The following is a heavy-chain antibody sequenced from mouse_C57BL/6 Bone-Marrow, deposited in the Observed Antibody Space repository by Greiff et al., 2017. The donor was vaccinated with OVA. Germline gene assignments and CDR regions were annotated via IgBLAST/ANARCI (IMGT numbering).Heavy chain of an antibody. CDR2: IDPENGDT. D-gene: IGHD1-1*01. CDR1: GYNFKDDY. CDR3: TTIYYGSSYGGAY. Sequence: VQLQQSGAELVRPGASVKLPCTASGYNFKDDYMHWVKQRPEQGLEWIGGIDPENGDTEYASKFQGKATITAEPSSNTAYLQLRSLTSEDTAFYYCTTIYYGSSYGGAYWGRGTMVTVSA. J-gene: IGHJ3*01. V-gene: IGHV14-4*01.